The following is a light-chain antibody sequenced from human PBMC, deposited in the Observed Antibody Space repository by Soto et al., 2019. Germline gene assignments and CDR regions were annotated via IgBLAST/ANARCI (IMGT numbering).Light chain of an antibody. CDR2: EVN. CDR3: SSFVASNNLRV. V-gene: IGLV2-8*01. J-gene: IGLJ1*01. Sequence: QSVLTQPPSASGSPGQSVTISCTGTSSDIGAYNYVSWYQQHPGKAPKLIIYEVNERPSGVPDRFSGSKSGNTASLTVSGLQPEDEAEYYCSSFVASNNLRVFGTGTQLTVL. CDR1: SSDIGAYNY.